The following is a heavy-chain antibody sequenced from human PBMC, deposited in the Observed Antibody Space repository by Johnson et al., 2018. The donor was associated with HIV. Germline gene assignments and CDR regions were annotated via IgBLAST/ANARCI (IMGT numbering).Heavy chain of an antibody. CDR3: AKVGGQLELSDAFDI. V-gene: IGHV3-20*04. D-gene: IGHD6-6*01. J-gene: IGHJ3*02. CDR2: ISWNSGSI. CDR1: GFIFDDYG. Sequence: VQLVESGGGVVRPGGSLRLSCAASGFIFDDYGMSWVRQAPGKGLEWVSGISWNSGSIGYADSVKGRFTISRDNAKNSLYLQMNSLRAEDTALYYCAKVGGQLELSDAFDIWGQGTMVTVSS.